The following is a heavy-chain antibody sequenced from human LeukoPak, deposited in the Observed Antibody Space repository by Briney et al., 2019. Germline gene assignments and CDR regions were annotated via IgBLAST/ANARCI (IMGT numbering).Heavy chain of an antibody. CDR2: ISSNGGST. J-gene: IGHJ6*02. V-gene: IGHV3-64*01. CDR3: ARVGYTSYYYYGMDV. CDR1: GFTFSDHH. Sequence: PGGSLSLSCAASGFTFSDHHMDWVRQAPGKGLEYVSAISSNGGSTYYANSVKGRFTISRDNSKNTLYLQMGSLRAEDMAVYYCARVGYTSYYYYGMDVWGQGTTVTVSS. D-gene: IGHD6-13*01.